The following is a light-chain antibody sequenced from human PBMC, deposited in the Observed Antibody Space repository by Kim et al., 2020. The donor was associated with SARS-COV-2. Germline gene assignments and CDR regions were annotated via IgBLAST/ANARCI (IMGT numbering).Light chain of an antibody. V-gene: IGLV3-1*01. CDR2: QDS. CDR3: QAWDSSTVV. Sequence: SVSPGQTASITCSGDKLGDKYACWYQQKPGQYPVLVIYQDSKRPSGIPERFSGSNSGNTATLNISGTQAMDEADYYCQAWDSSTVVFGGGTKVTVL. CDR1: KLGDKY. J-gene: IGLJ2*01.